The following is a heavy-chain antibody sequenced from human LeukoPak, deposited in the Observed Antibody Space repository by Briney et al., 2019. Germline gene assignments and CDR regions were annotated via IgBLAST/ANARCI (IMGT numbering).Heavy chain of an antibody. CDR3: AKVAQDYDFWSGYSQSRFSLLAAFDY. Sequence: PGGSLRLSCAASGFTFSSYGMHWVRQAPGKGLEWVAFIRYDRSNKYYADSVKGRFTISRDNSKNTLYLQMNSLRAEDTAVYYCAKVAQDYDFWSGYSQSRFSLLAAFDYWGQGTLVTVSS. V-gene: IGHV3-30*02. J-gene: IGHJ4*02. D-gene: IGHD3-3*01. CDR1: GFTFSSYG. CDR2: IRYDRSNK.